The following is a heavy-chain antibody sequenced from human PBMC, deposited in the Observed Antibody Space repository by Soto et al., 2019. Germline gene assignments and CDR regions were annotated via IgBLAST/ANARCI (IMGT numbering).Heavy chain of an antibody. CDR2: ISGSGGST. CDR1: GFTFSSYA. V-gene: IGHV3-23*01. CDR3: AKGGLAAPIRYYYYGMDV. J-gene: IGHJ6*02. Sequence: GGSLRLSCAASGFTFSSYAMSWVRQAPGKGLEWVSAISGSGGSTYYADSVKGRFTISRDNSENTLYLQMNSLRAEDTAVYYCAKGGLAAPIRYYYYGMDVWGQGTTVTVSS. D-gene: IGHD6-25*01.